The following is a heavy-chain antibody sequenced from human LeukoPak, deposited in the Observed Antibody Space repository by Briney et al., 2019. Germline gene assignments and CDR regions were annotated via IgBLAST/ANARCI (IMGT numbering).Heavy chain of an antibody. D-gene: IGHD5-18*01. J-gene: IGHJ4*02. CDR1: GLTYDDYA. Sequence: GGSLRLSCASSGLTYDDYAMHWVGQAPGKDLDWVAGMSWKRGSIGYADSVKGRFTISRDNAKNSLYLQMNSLRAEDTALYYCAKDMGGYSYGSPFDYWGQGTLVTVSS. V-gene: IGHV3-9*01. CDR2: MSWKRGSI. CDR3: AKDMGGYSYGSPFDY.